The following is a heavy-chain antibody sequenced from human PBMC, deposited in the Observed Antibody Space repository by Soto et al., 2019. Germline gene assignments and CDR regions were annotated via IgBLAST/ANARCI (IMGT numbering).Heavy chain of an antibody. CDR1: GLSFTISV. J-gene: IGHJ6*02. CDR2: IVGVSGNT. Sequence: SVNVSCKGSGLSFTISVVEWLLQARGQRLEWIGLIVGVSGNTNYAQKFQERVTITRDMSTGTAYMALSSLRSEDTAVYYCAAAVAGPRYSYYSGLDVWAQGTTVTVSS. V-gene: IGHV1-58*01. D-gene: IGHD6-19*01. CDR3: AAAVAGPRYSYYSGLDV.